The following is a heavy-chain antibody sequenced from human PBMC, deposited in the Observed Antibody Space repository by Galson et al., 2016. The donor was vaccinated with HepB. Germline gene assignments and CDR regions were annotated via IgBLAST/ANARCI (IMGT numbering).Heavy chain of an antibody. J-gene: IGHJ3*02. CDR3: ASPNRYCSTTSCYDHAFDI. D-gene: IGHD2-2*01. Sequence: SETLSLTCTVSGGSISTSSYYWGLIRQPPGKGLEWIGSIYYSGSTYYNPSLRSRVTISVDRSKNQFSLKMASVTAADTAVYDCASPNRYCSTTSCYDHAFDIWCQGTMVTVSS. V-gene: IGHV4-39*01. CDR1: GGSISTSSYY. CDR2: IYYSGST.